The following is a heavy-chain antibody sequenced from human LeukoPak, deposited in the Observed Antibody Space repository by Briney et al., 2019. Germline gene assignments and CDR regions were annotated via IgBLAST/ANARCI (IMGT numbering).Heavy chain of an antibody. CDR1: GFTVSTNY. D-gene: IGHD3-10*01. V-gene: IGHV3-66*01. Sequence: GESLRLSCAASGFTVSTNYMSWVRQALGKGLEWVSIIYSGDRTDYADSLKGRFTISRDTSKNTLYLQMSSLRAEDTAVYYCARDVRKQGLWSWGQGTLVTVSS. CDR3: ARDVRKQGLWS. J-gene: IGHJ4*02. CDR2: IYSGDRT.